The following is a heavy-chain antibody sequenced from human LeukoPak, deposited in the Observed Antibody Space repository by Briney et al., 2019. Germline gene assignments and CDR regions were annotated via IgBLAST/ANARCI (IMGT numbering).Heavy chain of an antibody. CDR3: ALTYYDSSGHLDY. J-gene: IGHJ4*02. CDR2: IIPIFGIA. V-gene: IGHV1-69*04. Sequence: SVKVSCKASGGTFSNYAISWVRQAPGQGLEWMGRIIPIFGIANYAQKFQGRVTITADKSTSTAYMELSTLRSVDTAVYYCALTYYDSSGHLDYWGQGTLVTVSS. D-gene: IGHD3-22*01. CDR1: GGTFSNYA.